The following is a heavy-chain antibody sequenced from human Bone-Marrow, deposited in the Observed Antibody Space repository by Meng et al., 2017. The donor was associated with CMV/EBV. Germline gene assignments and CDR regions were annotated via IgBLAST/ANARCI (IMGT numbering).Heavy chain of an antibody. D-gene: IGHD6-6*01. CDR2: ISAYNGNT. CDR3: ARDLVVYYYYYGMDV. J-gene: IGHJ6*01. Sequence: ASVKVSCKASGYTFTSYGISWVRQAPGQGLEWMGWISAYNGNTNYAQKLQGRVTMTTDTSTSTAYMELRSLRSDDTAVYYCARDLVVYYYYYGMDVWGQGTTVTVYS. CDR1: GYTFTSYG. V-gene: IGHV1-18*01.